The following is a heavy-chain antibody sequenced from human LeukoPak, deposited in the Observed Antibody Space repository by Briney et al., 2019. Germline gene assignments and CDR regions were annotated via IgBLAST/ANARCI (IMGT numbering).Heavy chain of an antibody. CDR2: ISGSGGST. J-gene: IGHJ4*02. CDR1: GFTFSSYG. V-gene: IGHV3-23*01. D-gene: IGHD5-12*01. CDR3: AKGWLRLDY. Sequence: GGSLRLSCAASGFTFSSYGMSWVRQAPGKGLEWVSFISGSGGSTHYADSVKGRFTISRDNSKNTLYLQMDSLRAEDTAVYYCAKGWLRLDYWGQGTLVTVSS.